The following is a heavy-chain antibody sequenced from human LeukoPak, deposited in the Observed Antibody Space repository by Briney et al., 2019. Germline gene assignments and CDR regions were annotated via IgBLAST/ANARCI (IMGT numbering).Heavy chain of an antibody. V-gene: IGHV4-34*01. CDR3: ARLSRQTYYYGSGSYYRNYYFDY. CDR2: VNPSGGT. CDR1: GASFNAFQ. Sequence: PSETLSLTCGVSGASFNAFQWSWIRQPAGKGPEWVGDVNPSGGTNYNPSLKSRVTISVDTSKNQFSLKLSSVTAADTAVYYCARLSRQTYYYGSGSYYRNYYFDYWGQGTLVTVSS. J-gene: IGHJ4*02. D-gene: IGHD3-10*01.